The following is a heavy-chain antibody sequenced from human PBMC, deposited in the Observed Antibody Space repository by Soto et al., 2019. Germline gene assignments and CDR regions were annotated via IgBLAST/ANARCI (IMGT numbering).Heavy chain of an antibody. J-gene: IGHJ5*02. Sequence: KPSETLSLTCTVSGGSISSYYWSWIRQPPGKGLEWIGYIYYSGSTNYNPSLKSRVTISVDTSKNQFSLKLSSVTAADTAVYYCASDPNKTMAPYSSFDPWVQGTLGTVSS. D-gene: IGHD3-10*01. CDR2: IYYSGST. CDR1: GGSISSYY. V-gene: IGHV4-59*01. CDR3: ASDPNKTMAPYSSFDP.